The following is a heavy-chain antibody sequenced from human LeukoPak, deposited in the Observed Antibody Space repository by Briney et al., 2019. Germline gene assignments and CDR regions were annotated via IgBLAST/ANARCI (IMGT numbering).Heavy chain of an antibody. Sequence: TSETLSLTCAVSGYSISSGYYWGWIRQPPGKGLEWIGYIYYSGTTNYNPSLKSRVTISTDSSKNQFSLNLTSVTAADTAVYYCARSRTNRDVYNFYYWGQGTLVTVSS. D-gene: IGHD5-24*01. CDR2: IYYSGTT. V-gene: IGHV4-38-2*01. CDR1: GYSISSGYY. J-gene: IGHJ4*02. CDR3: ARSRTNRDVYNFYY.